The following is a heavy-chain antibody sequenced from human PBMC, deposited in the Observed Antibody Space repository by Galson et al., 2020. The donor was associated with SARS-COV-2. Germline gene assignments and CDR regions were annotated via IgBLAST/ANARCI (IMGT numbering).Heavy chain of an antibody. CDR3: ARGGSRPTMAFVYYYYDMGG. CDR1: GGSFSGYY. J-gene: IGHJ6*03. D-gene: IGHD3-16*01. Sequence: SETLSLTCAVYGGSFSGYYWNWLRQSPGKGLEWIGEINHSGSTNYNPSLKSRVTISVDTSKNQFSLKLRSVTAADTAVYYCARGGSRPTMAFVYYYYDMGGWGKGTTVTVSS. CDR2: INHSGST. V-gene: IGHV4-34*01.